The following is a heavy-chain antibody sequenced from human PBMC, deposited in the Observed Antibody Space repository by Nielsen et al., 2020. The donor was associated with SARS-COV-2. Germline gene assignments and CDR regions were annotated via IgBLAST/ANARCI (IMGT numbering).Heavy chain of an antibody. Sequence: GESLKISCAASGFTVSSYGMHWVRQAPGKGLEWVAVISYDGSNKYYADSVKGRFTISRDNSKNTLYLQMNSLRAEDTAVYYCAKDKQWLGGPFYYYGMDVWGQGTTVTVSS. J-gene: IGHJ6*02. CDR1: GFTVSSYG. D-gene: IGHD6-19*01. CDR2: ISYDGSNK. V-gene: IGHV3-30*18. CDR3: AKDKQWLGGPFYYYGMDV.